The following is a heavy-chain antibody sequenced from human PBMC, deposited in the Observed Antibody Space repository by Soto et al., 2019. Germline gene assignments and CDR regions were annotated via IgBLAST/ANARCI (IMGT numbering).Heavy chain of an antibody. J-gene: IGHJ6*02. Sequence: SETLSLTCTVSGGSVSSGSYYWSWIRQPPGKGLEWIGYIYYSGSTNYNPSLKSRVTISVDTSKNQFSLKLSSVTAADTAVYYCARDSSGYKNYYYYGMDVWGQGTTVTVSS. V-gene: IGHV4-61*01. CDR2: IYYSGST. D-gene: IGHD3-22*01. CDR3: ARDSSGYKNYYYYGMDV. CDR1: GGSVSSGSYY.